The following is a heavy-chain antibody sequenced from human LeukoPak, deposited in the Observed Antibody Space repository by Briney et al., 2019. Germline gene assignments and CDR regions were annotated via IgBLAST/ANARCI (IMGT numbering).Heavy chain of an antibody. V-gene: IGHV3-7*01. CDR2: INPDGIKR. CDR3: ARDLYSSGWYYFDY. CDR1: GLTFSSSW. D-gene: IGHD6-19*01. Sequence: GGSLRLSCAVSGLTFSSSWMDWVRQAPGKGLEWVASINPDGIKRYSADSVKGRFTISRDNSKNTLYLQMNSLRAEDTAVYYCARDLYSSGWYYFDYWGQGTLVTVSS. J-gene: IGHJ4*02.